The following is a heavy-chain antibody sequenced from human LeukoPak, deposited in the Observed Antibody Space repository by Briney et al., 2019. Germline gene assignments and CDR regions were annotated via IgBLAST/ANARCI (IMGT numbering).Heavy chain of an antibody. CDR1: GFTHSSYA. CDR3: AKQGFGC. CDR2: ISGSADNT. Sequence: PGGSLRLSCTAYGFTHSSYAMSWVRQAPGEGLEWVSAISGSADNTNYAEAVKGRFTISRDNSKNTMYLQMNSLRAEDTAVYYCAKQGFGCWGQGTLVTVSS. V-gene: IGHV3-23*01. J-gene: IGHJ4*02.